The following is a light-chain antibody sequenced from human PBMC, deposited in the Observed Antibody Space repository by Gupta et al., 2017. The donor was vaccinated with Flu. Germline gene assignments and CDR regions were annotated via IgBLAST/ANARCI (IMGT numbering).Light chain of an antibody. V-gene: IGLV1-40*03. Sequence: YNSAAGYDVHWYQQSPGTAPKLLIYANINRPSGVPDRFSGSKSGASASLAITGLQAEDEADYYCQSYDGSLRSVVFGGGTRLTVL. CDR1: YNSAAGYD. J-gene: IGLJ2*01. CDR2: ANI. CDR3: QSYDGSLRSVV.